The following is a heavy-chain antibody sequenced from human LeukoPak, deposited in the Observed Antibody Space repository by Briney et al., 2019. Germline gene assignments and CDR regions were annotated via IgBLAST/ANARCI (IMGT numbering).Heavy chain of an antibody. V-gene: IGHV3-23*01. Sequence: GGSLGLSCAASGFSFSSYAMNWVRQAPGKGLEWVSTISGSGDNTYYTDSVKGRFTISRDNAKNTLYLQMNSLRAEDTAVYFCVNGYTYGQYWGQGTLVTVSS. CDR1: GFSFSSYA. CDR2: ISGSGDNT. D-gene: IGHD5-18*01. CDR3: VNGYTYGQY. J-gene: IGHJ4*02.